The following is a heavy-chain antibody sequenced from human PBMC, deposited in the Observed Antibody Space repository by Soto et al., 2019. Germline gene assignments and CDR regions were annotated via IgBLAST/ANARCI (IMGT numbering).Heavy chain of an antibody. Sequence: KPSETLSLTCTVSVDSITTYYWSWIRHPAGKGLEWIGRIDASGNTNYNPSLNSRVTMSIDTSKKQFSLKLTSVTAADTAIYYCARYSNNWFQTEGMDVWGQGTTVTVSS. V-gene: IGHV4-4*07. CDR2: IDASGNT. CDR1: VDSITTYY. J-gene: IGHJ6*02. CDR3: ARYSNNWFQTEGMDV. D-gene: IGHD6-13*01.